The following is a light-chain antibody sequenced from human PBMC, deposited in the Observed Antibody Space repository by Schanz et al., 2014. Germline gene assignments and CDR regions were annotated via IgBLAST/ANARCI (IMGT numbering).Light chain of an antibody. Sequence: QTVVTQEPSFSVSPGGTVTLTCGLSSGSVSTSYYPSWYQLTPGQAPRTLIYSTNTRSSGVPDRFSGSILGNKAAPTITGAQADDESDYYCVLFMGSGLWVFGGGTKLTVL. V-gene: IGLV8-61*01. CDR2: STN. CDR1: SGSVSTSYY. J-gene: IGLJ3*02. CDR3: VLFMGSGLWV.